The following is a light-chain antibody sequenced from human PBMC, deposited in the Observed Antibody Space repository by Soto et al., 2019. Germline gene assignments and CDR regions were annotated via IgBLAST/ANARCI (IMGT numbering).Light chain of an antibody. CDR2: DAS. Sequence: ESVFAQSPATLSLSPGERTTLSCRASQSVSSYLAWYQQKPGQAPRLLIYDASTRATGIPPRFSGSGSGTDFTLTISRLEHADFAVYYCQQHGSSPPNTFGQGTRLEIK. CDR1: QSVSSY. V-gene: IGKV3-11*01. J-gene: IGKJ5*01. CDR3: QQHGSSPPNT.